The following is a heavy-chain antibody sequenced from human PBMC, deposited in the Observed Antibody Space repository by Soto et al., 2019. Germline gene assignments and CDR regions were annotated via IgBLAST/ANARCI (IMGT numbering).Heavy chain of an antibody. V-gene: IGHV1-18*04. CDR2: ISAYNGNT. CDR3: ARVLEGDSSGSYRDKWFDP. J-gene: IGHJ5*02. Sequence: ASVKVSCKASGYTFTSYGISWVRQAPGQGLEWMGWISAYNGNTNYAQKLQGRVTMTTDTSTSTAYMELRSLRSDDTAVYYCARVLEGDSSGSYRDKWFDPWGQGTLVTVSS. CDR1: GYTFTSYG. D-gene: IGHD3-22*01.